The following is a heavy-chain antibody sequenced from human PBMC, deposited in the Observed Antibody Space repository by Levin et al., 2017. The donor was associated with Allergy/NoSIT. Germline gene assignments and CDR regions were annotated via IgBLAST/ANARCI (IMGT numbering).Heavy chain of an antibody. CDR1: GFSVSNFW. J-gene: IGHJ3*02. CDR2: LTSKTAGGTA. CDR3: TSSLVAGAFSI. D-gene: IGHD6-19*01. Sequence: GGSLRLSCAASGFSVSNFWMSWVRQAPGKGLEWVGRLTSKTAGGTADYVAPVRGRFTISRDDSKNTLYLQMNSLTTEDTALYYCTSSLVAGAFSIWGQGTRVTVSS. V-gene: IGHV3-15*01.